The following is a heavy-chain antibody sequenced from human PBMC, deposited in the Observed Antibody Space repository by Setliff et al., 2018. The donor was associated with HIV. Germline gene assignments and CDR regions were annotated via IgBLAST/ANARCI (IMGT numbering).Heavy chain of an antibody. J-gene: IGHJ6*02. V-gene: IGHV4-38-2*01. CDR1: GHSISSGYY. CDR2: IYHSGST. Sequence: KTSETLSLTCAVSGHSISSGYYWGWIRQPPGKGLEWIGSIYHSGSTYYNPSLKRRVPISVDTSKNQFSLKLSSVTAADTAVYYCARQYNRQYGMDVWGQGTTVTVSS. CDR3: ARQYNRQYGMDV. D-gene: IGHD1-20*01.